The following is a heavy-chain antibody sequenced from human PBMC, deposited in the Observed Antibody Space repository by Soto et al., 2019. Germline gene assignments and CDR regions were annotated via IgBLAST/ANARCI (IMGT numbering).Heavy chain of an antibody. CDR2: IIPIFGTA. D-gene: IGHD3-22*01. Sequence: SVKVSCKASGGTFSSYAISWVRQAPGQGLEWMGGIIPIFGTANYAQKFQGRVTITADESTSTAYMELSSLRSEDTAVYYCARTELNYYDSSGYYYVPDYGMDVWGQGTTVTVSS. V-gene: IGHV1-69*13. CDR3: ARTELNYYDSSGYYYVPDYGMDV. CDR1: GGTFSSYA. J-gene: IGHJ6*02.